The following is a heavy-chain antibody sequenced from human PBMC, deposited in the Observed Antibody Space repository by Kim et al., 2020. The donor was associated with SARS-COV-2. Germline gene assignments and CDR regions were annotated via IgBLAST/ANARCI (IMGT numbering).Heavy chain of an antibody. V-gene: IGHV3-23*01. Sequence: GGSLRLSCAASGFTFSSYAMTWVRQAPGKGLEWVSTISGSGGSTYYADSVKGRFTISRDNSKNTLYLQMNSLRAEDTAVYYCAKDTKYNSNWYDESWGQGTLVTVSS. CDR3: AKDTKYNSNWYDES. CDR1: GFTFSSYA. CDR2: ISGSGGST. J-gene: IGHJ4*02. D-gene: IGHD6-13*01.